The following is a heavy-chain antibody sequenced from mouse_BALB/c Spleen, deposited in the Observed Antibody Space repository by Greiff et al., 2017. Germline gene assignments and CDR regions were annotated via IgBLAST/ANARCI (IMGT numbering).Heavy chain of an antibody. Sequence: EVKLMESGPGLVKPSQSLSLTCSVTGYSITSGYYWNWIRQFPGNKLEWMGYISYDGSNNYNPSLKNRISITRDTSKNQFFLKLNSVTTEDTATYYCARALYGNDYWGQGTTLTVSS. J-gene: IGHJ2*01. D-gene: IGHD2-1*01. CDR1: GYSITSGYY. CDR2: ISYDGSN. V-gene: IGHV3-6*02. CDR3: ARALYGNDY.